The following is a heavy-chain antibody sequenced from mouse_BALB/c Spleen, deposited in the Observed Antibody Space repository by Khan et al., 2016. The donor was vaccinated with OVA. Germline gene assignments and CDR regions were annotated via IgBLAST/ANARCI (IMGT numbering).Heavy chain of an antibody. CDR3: AKEGAYYRCDGRFTY. Sequence: QVRLQQSGAELARPGASVKMSCKASGYTFTTYTIHWVKQRPGQGLEWIGYIIPSTDYTTYNQKFKDKATLTADKSSSTAYMQLSSLTSDDSAVYCCAKEGAYYRCDGRFTYWGQGTLVTVSA. D-gene: IGHD2-14*01. J-gene: IGHJ3*01. CDR1: GYTFTTYT. CDR2: IIPSTDYT. V-gene: IGHV1-4*01.